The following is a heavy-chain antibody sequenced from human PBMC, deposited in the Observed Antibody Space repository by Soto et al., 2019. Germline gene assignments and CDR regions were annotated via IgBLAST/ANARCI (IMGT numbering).Heavy chain of an antibody. V-gene: IGHV3-30*18. J-gene: IGHJ6*02. CDR1: GFTFSSYG. CDR3: AKDLGFWSGYYIGIGDHYYYGMDV. Sequence: GGSLRLSCAASGFTFSSYGMHWVRQAPGKGLEWVAVISYDGSNKYYADSVKGRFTIARDNSKNTLYLQMNSLRAEDTAVYYCAKDLGFWSGYYIGIGDHYYYGMDVWGQGTTVTVSS. D-gene: IGHD3-3*01. CDR2: ISYDGSNK.